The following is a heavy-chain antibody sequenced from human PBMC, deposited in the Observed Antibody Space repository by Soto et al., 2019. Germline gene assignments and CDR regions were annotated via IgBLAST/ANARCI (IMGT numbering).Heavy chain of an antibody. D-gene: IGHD2-2*01. Sequence: GASVKVSCKASGGTFSSYAIRWVRQAPGQGLEWMGGIIPIFGTANYAQKLQGRVTITADESTNTAYMELSSLRSEDTAVYYCARGGYCSSTSCYGWFDPWGQGTLVTVSS. J-gene: IGHJ5*02. CDR3: ARGGYCSSTSCYGWFDP. V-gene: IGHV1-69*13. CDR1: GGTFSSYA. CDR2: IIPIFGTA.